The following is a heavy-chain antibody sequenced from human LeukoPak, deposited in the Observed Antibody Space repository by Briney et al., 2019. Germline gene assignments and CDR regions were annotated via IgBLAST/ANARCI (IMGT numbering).Heavy chain of an antibody. CDR1: GGSISSTSYY. D-gene: IGHD5-12*01. CDR3: ARDGDGGYDN. V-gene: IGHV4-39*07. Sequence: ETLSLTCTVSGGSISSTSYYWDWIRQPPGKGLEWIGTIYYSGSTYYNASLQSRVTISLDTSKNHFSLKLSSVTAADTAVYYCARDGDGGYDNWGQGTLVTVSS. J-gene: IGHJ4*02. CDR2: IYYSGST.